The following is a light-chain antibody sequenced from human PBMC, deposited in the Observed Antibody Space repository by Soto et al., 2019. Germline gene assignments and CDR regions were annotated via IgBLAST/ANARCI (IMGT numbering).Light chain of an antibody. J-gene: IGKJ4*01. Sequence: DIQMTQSPSSVSSSLLDIVTITCQASQDISNYLNWYQQKPGKVPKVLIYDVSNLETGVSSRFSGSGSGTDFTLTISSLQPEDIATYYCQQYDNLPLTFGRGTQVDIK. CDR3: QQYDNLPLT. CDR1: QDISNY. V-gene: IGKV1-33*01. CDR2: DVS.